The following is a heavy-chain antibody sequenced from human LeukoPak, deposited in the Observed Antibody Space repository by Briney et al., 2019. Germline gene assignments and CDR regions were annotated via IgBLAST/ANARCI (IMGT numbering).Heavy chain of an antibody. Sequence: PGGSLRLSCAASGFTFSSYEMNWVRQAPGKGLEWVSYISSSCSTIYYADSVKGRFTISRDNAKNSLYLQMNSLRAEDTAVYYCASAGVYCSSTSCYNYYYYGMDVWGQGTTVTVSS. V-gene: IGHV3-48*03. D-gene: IGHD2-2*01. CDR3: ASAGVYCSSTSCYNYYYYGMDV. CDR2: ISSSCSTI. J-gene: IGHJ6*02. CDR1: GFTFSSYE.